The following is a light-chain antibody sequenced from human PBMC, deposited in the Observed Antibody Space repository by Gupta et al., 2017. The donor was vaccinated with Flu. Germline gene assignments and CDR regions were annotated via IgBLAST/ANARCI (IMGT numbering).Light chain of an antibody. CDR2: AAS. Sequence: DIQLTQSPSSLSASVVDRVTITCRASQSISSYLNWYQQKPGKAPKLLIYAASSLQSGVPSRFSGSGAGKEFTLTISSLQPEEFSTYYCQQSDSTPAFTFGPGTKVEIK. CDR1: QSISSY. CDR3: QQSDSTPAFT. J-gene: IGKJ3*01. V-gene: IGKV1-39*01.